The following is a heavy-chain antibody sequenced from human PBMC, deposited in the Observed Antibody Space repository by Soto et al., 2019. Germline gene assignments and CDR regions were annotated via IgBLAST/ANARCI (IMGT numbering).Heavy chain of an antibody. Sequence: EVQLVESGGGLVQPGGSLRISCAASGFTFSSYWMHWVRQAPGKGLVWVSRIKGDASSTNYADLVKGRFIISRDSAENTLYLQMNSLRADDTAVYYCARWLPGYYGADVWGQGTTVTVSS. CDR2: IKGDASST. V-gene: IGHV3-74*01. CDR3: ARWLPGYYGADV. J-gene: IGHJ6*02. D-gene: IGHD5-18*01. CDR1: GFTFSSYW.